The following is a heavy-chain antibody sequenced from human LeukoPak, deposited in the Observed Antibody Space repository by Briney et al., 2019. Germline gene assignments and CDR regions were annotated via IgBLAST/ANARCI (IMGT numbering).Heavy chain of an antibody. Sequence: PGGSLRLSCAASGFTLSNYWMSWVRQAPGKGLEWVANIKQDGSEIYSVDSVKGRFTISRDNAKNSLYLQMNSLRAEDTAVYYCARDKFEYSSSFPDYWGQGTLVTVSS. CDR3: ARDKFEYSSSFPDY. CDR1: GFTLSNYW. D-gene: IGHD6-13*01. CDR2: IKQDGSEI. J-gene: IGHJ4*02. V-gene: IGHV3-7*01.